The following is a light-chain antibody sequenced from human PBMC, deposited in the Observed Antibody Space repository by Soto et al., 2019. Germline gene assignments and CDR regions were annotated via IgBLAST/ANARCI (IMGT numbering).Light chain of an antibody. J-gene: IGKJ5*01. CDR2: KVS. V-gene: IGKV2-30*02. Sequence: DVVMTQYLLSLPVTLGQPASIAGSSNQSLVHSDGIAYFSWFQQRPGRSPRRLIYKVSNRDSGVPARFSGSGSGTDFALKISRVEAEDVGVYYCMQGTHWPITFGQGTRLEI. CDR3: MQGTHWPIT. CDR1: QSLVHSDGIAY.